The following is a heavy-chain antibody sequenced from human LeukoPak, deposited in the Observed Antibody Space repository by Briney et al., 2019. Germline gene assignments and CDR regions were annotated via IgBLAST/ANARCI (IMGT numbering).Heavy chain of an antibody. Sequence: GGSLRLSCAASGFTVRRKYMSWVRQAPGKGLEWVSVIYSGDSTKYADSVKGRFTISRDNSKNTLYLQINGLRAEDTAVYYCATRDSGDHPFFDYWGQGALVTVSS. J-gene: IGHJ4*02. CDR2: IYSGDST. CDR3: ATRDSGDHPFFDY. V-gene: IGHV3-53*01. D-gene: IGHD4-17*01. CDR1: GFTVRRKY.